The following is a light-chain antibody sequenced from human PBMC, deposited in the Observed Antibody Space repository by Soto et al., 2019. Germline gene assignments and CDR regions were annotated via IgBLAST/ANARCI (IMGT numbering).Light chain of an antibody. CDR3: GTWDSSLKTWV. CDR2: ENN. J-gene: IGLJ3*02. V-gene: IGLV1-51*02. CDR1: SSNIGNNY. Sequence: QSVLTQPPSVSAAPGRRVTISCSGSSSNIGNNYASWYRQLPGIAPKLLIYENNERPSGIPDRFSGSKSDTSATLDITGLQTGDEADYYCGTWDSSLKTWVFGGGTKLTVL.